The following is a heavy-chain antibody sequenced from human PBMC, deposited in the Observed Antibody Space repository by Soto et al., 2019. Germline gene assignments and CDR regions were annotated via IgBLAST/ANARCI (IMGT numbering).Heavy chain of an antibody. CDR1: GYTLTELS. Sequence: QVQLVQSGAEVKKPGASVKVSCKVSGYTLTELSMHWVRQAPGKGLEWMGGFDPEDGETIYAQKFQGRVTXXEDTSTDTAYMELSSLRSEDTAVYYCATGRDGMDVWGQGTTVTVSS. CDR2: FDPEDGET. V-gene: IGHV1-24*01. CDR3: ATGRDGMDV. J-gene: IGHJ6*02.